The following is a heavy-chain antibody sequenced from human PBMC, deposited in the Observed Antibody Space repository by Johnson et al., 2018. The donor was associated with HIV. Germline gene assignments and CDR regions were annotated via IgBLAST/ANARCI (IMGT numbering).Heavy chain of an antibody. V-gene: IGHV3-30*19. CDR1: GFSFSSYG. CDR3: ARDSTPWGGDYVGYGFDI. J-gene: IGHJ3*02. D-gene: IGHD4-17*01. Sequence: QVQLVESGGGVVQPGGSLRLSCAASGFSFSSYGMHWVRQAPGKGLEWVAVISYDGSNKYYADSMKGRFTISRDNSKNTLYLQMNRLRAEDTAVYYCARDSTPWGGDYVGYGFDIWGQGTMVTVSS. CDR2: ISYDGSNK.